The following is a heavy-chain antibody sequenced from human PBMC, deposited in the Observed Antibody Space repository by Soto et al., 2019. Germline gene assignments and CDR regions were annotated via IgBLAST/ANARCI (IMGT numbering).Heavy chain of an antibody. V-gene: IGHV3-66*01. CDR3: ARGITMVKAAHVLEI. CDR2: IYRGGST. Sequence: KGLEWVSVIYRGGSTYHADSVKGRFTISRDNSKNILYLQMNSLRAEDTAVYYCARGITMVKAAHVLEIRGQRTTVTGSS. J-gene: IGHJ3*02. D-gene: IGHD3-10*01.